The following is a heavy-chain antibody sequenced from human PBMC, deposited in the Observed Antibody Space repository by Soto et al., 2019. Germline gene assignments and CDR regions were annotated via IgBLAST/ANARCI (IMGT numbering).Heavy chain of an antibody. CDR3: ARDRDDFGSGNYYNRIDF. J-gene: IGHJ4*02. CDR1: GGIFSTYA. Sequence: QVQLVQSGAEVKKPGCSVKVSCKASGGIFSTYAISWLRQAPGQGLEWMGGIIPLFGTPNYAQRFQGRVTITADESTSTAYMVLSRLRSEDTAVYYCARDRDDFGSGNYYNRIDFWGQGTLVTVSS. V-gene: IGHV1-69*01. D-gene: IGHD3-10*01. CDR2: IIPLFGTP.